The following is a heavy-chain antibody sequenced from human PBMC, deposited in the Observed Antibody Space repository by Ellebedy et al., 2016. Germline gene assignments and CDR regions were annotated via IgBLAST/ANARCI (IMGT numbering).Heavy chain of an antibody. CDR3: ARVDFSRGGSSGYYDFDY. J-gene: IGHJ4*02. CDR1: GGSISSHYY. CDR2: IDYRGST. Sequence: SETLSLXXTVSGGSISSHYYWAWIRQPPGKELEWIGTIDYRGSTYSNPSLKSRVTISSDTSKNQFSLNLRSVTAADTAVYYCARVDFSRGGSSGYYDFDYWGQGTLVTVSS. D-gene: IGHD3-22*01. V-gene: IGHV4-39*07.